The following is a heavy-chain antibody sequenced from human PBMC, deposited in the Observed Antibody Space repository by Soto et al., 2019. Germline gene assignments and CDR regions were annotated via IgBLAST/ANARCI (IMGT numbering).Heavy chain of an antibody. Sequence: QVQLVESGGGVVQPGRSLRLSCAASGFTFSSYGMHWVRQAPGKGLEWVAVIWYDGSNKYYADSVKGRFTISRDNSKNTLYLQMSSRRAEDTAVYYCARGPRGYDILTGYYKVSGGFDYWGQGTLVTVSS. CDR3: ARGPRGYDILTGYYKVSGGFDY. V-gene: IGHV3-33*01. D-gene: IGHD3-9*01. CDR1: GFTFSSYG. J-gene: IGHJ4*02. CDR2: IWYDGSNK.